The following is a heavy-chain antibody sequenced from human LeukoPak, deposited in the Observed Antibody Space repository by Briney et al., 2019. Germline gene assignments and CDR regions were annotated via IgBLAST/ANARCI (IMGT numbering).Heavy chain of an antibody. CDR1: GGSISSYY. J-gene: IGHJ4*02. CDR2: IYYSGST. D-gene: IGHD1-26*01. Sequence: SETQSLTCTVSGGSISSYYWSWIRQPPGKGLEWIGYIYYSGSTNYNPSLKSRATISVDTSKNQFSLKLSSVTAADTAVYYCARAWDLAGWGQGTLVTVSS. CDR3: ARAWDLAG. V-gene: IGHV4-59*01.